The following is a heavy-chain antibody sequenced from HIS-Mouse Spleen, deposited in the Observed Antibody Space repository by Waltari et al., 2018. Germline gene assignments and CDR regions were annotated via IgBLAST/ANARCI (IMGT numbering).Heavy chain of an antibody. CDR3: ARDMRTAPDY. J-gene: IGHJ4*02. Sequence: QLQLQESGPGLVKPSETLSLTCTVPVGSISSSSYYWGWIRQPPGKGLEWIGSIYYSGSTYYNPSLKSRVTISVDTSKNQFSLKLSSVTAADTAVYYCARDMRTAPDYWGQGTLVTVSS. CDR2: IYYSGST. CDR1: VGSISSSSYY. D-gene: IGHD2-21*02. V-gene: IGHV4-39*07.